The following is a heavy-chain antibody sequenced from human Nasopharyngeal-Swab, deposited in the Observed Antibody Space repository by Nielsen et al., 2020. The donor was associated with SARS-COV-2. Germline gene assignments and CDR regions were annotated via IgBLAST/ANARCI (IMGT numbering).Heavy chain of an antibody. J-gene: IGHJ4*02. CDR2: ISSSSSYI. CDR3: ARDSSWGRDGYYRGDY. D-gene: IGHD5-24*01. V-gene: IGHV3-21*01. Sequence: WIRQPPGKGLEWVSSISSSSSYIYYADSVKGRFTISRDNAKNSLYLQMNSLRAEDTAVYYCARDSSWGRDGYYRGDYWGQGTTVTVSS.